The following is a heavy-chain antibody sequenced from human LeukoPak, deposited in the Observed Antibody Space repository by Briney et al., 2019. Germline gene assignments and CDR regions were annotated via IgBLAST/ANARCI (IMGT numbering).Heavy chain of an antibody. CDR1: GFIFSTYA. D-gene: IGHD5-18*01. CDR2: ISGSGENT. J-gene: IGHJ4*02. V-gene: IGHV3-23*01. Sequence: PGGSLRLSCAASGFIFSTYAMNWVRQAPGKGLEWVSGISGSGENTYYADSVKGRFTISRDNSKNTMYLQMNSLRPEDTGVYHCAKVFAGHNPWHGGGYKFGYWGQGTLVTVSS. CDR3: AKVFAGHNPWHGGGYKFGY.